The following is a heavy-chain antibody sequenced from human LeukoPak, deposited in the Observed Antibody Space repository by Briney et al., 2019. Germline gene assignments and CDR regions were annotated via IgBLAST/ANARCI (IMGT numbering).Heavy chain of an antibody. Sequence: GGSLRLSCAASGFTFSSYAMSWVRQAPGKGLEWVAVIWYDGSNKYYADSVKGRFTISRDNSKNTLYLQMNSLRAEDTAVYYCARDASRRFDYWGQGTLVTVSS. CDR1: GFTFSSYA. CDR2: IWYDGSNK. J-gene: IGHJ4*02. D-gene: IGHD2-2*01. CDR3: ARDASRRFDY. V-gene: IGHV3-33*08.